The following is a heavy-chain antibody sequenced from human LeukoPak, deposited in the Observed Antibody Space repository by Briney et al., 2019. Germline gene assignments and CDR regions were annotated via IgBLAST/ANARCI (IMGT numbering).Heavy chain of an antibody. J-gene: IGHJ3*02. D-gene: IGHD3-9*01. CDR3: ARLHPLLRYFDWSDAFDI. CDR2: IYYSGST. CDR1: GFTFSSFS. V-gene: IGHV4-39*01. Sequence: GSLRLSCAASGFTFSSFSMIWVRQPPGKGLEWIGSIYYSGSTYYNPSLKSRVTISVDTSKNQFSLKLSSVTAADTAVYYCARLHPLLRYFDWSDAFDIWGQGTRVTVSS.